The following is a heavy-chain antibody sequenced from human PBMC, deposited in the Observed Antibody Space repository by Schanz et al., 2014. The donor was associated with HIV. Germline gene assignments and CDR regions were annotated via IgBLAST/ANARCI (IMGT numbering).Heavy chain of an antibody. CDR2: IIPIFGTA. CDR3: ARAAFSSEYYYGMDV. J-gene: IGHJ6*02. CDR1: GGTFSNYA. V-gene: IGHV1-69*01. D-gene: IGHD3-3*02. Sequence: VQLVQSGAEVKKPGSSVKVSCKASGGTFSNYAINWVRQAPGQGLEWMGGIIPIFGTANYAQKFQGRVTIIADESTSTAYMELSSLRSADTAVYFCARAAFSSEYYYGMDVWGQGTTVTVSS.